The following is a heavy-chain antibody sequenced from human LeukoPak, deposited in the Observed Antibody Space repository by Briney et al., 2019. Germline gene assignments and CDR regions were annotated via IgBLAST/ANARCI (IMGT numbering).Heavy chain of an antibody. CDR1: GFTFSDYY. D-gene: IGHD5/OR15-5a*01. CDR2: ISSSGSTI. V-gene: IGHV3-11*01. CDR3: ASESSHYYGMDV. Sequence: PGGSLRLPCAASGFTFSDYYMSWIRQAPGKGLEWVSYISSSGSTIYYADSVKGRFTISRDNAKNSPYLQMNSLRAEDTAVYYCASESSHYYGMDVWGQGTTVTVSS. J-gene: IGHJ6*02.